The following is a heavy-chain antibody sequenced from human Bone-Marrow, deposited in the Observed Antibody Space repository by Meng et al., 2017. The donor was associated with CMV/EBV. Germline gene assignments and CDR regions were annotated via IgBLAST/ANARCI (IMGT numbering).Heavy chain of an antibody. D-gene: IGHD2-2*01. Sequence: GGSLRLSCAASGFTFDDYAMHWVRQAPGKGLEWVSLISWDGGSTYYADSVKGRFTISRDNSKNSLYLQMNSLRAEDTALNYCAKDSKSVVPAAMDYWGQGTLVTVSS. CDR2: ISWDGGST. V-gene: IGHV3-43D*03. CDR1: GFTFDDYA. J-gene: IGHJ4*02. CDR3: AKDSKSVVPAAMDY.